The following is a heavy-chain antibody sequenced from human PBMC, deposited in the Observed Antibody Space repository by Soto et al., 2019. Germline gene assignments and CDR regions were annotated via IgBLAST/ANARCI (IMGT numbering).Heavy chain of an antibody. D-gene: IGHD6-19*01. J-gene: IGHJ5*02. CDR2: IYYSGST. CDR1: GGSISSYY. Sequence: ASETLSLTCTVSGGSISSYYWSWIRQPPGKGLEWIGYIYYSGSTNYNPSLKSRVTISVDTSKNQFSLKLSSVTAADTAVYYCAWVTSVAGTSWFDPWGQGTLVTVSS. V-gene: IGHV4-59*01. CDR3: AWVTSVAGTSWFDP.